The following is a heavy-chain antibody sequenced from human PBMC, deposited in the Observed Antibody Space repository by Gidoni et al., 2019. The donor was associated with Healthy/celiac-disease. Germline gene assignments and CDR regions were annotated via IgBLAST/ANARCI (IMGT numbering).Heavy chain of an antibody. CDR2: ISGSGGST. CDR1: GFTFLSSA. J-gene: IGHJ4*02. V-gene: IGHV3-23*01. CDR3: ANLFVGELLREGMGVYDY. D-gene: IGHD1-26*01. Sequence: EVPLFESGGGLVQPGGSLRLSCAASGFTFLSSAMSWVRQAPGKGLEWVSAISGSGGSTYYADSVNGRFTISRDNSKNTLYLQMNSLRAEDTAVYYCANLFVGELLREGMGVYDYWGQGTLVTVSS.